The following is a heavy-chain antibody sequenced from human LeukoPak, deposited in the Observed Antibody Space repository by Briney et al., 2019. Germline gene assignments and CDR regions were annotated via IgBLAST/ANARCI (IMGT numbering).Heavy chain of an antibody. J-gene: IGHJ4*02. CDR1: GFTFSSYA. D-gene: IGHD5-18*01. CDR3: AKSDTAIVGDY. V-gene: IGHV3-30*04. CDR2: ISYDGSNK. Sequence: GGSLRLSCAASGFTFSSYAMHWVRQAPGKGLEWVAVISYDGSNKYYADSVKGRFTISRDNPKNTLYLQMNSLRAEDTAVYYCAKSDTAIVGDYWGQGTLVTVSS.